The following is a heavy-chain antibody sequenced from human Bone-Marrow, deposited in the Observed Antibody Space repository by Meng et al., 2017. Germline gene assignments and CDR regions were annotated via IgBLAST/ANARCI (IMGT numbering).Heavy chain of an antibody. V-gene: IGHV1-8*02. Sequence: ASVKVSCKASGYTFINYSFSWLRQAPGQGLEWMGWMNPNSGNTGYAQKFQGRVTMTRNTSISTAYMELSSLRSEDTAVYYCARHAYGGNSGTDYWGQGTLVTVSS. CDR1: GYTFINYS. D-gene: IGHD4-23*01. J-gene: IGHJ4*02. CDR2: MNPNSGNT. CDR3: ARHAYGGNSGTDY.